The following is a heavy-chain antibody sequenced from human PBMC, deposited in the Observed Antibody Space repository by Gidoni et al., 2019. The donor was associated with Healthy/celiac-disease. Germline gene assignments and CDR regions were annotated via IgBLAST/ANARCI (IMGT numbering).Heavy chain of an antibody. CDR1: GFTFSNAW. CDR2: IKSKTDGGTT. D-gene: IGHD6-19*01. Sequence: EVQLVESGGGLVKPGGSLRLSCAASGFTFSNAWMSWVRQAPGKGLEWVGRIKSKTDGGTTDYAAPVKGRFTISRDDSKNTLYLQMNSLKTEDTAVYYCTTKQWLGSDFDYWGQGTLVTVSS. J-gene: IGHJ4*02. V-gene: IGHV3-15*01. CDR3: TTKQWLGSDFDY.